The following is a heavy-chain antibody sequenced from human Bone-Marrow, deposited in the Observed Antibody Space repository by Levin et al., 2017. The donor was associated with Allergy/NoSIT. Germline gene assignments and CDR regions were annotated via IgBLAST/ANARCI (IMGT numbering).Heavy chain of an antibody. CDR1: GYTFTDCH. Sequence: ASVKVSCKASGYTFTDCHLHWVRQAPGQGLEWMGWINPNNGGTQLAQKFQGRVTMTRDTSISTVYMELTRLGFDDTAVYYCARDPRGVVPLHYYYAMNAWGQGTTVTVSS. D-gene: IGHD2-15*01. CDR2: INPNNGGT. CDR3: ARDPRGVVPLHYYYAMNA. V-gene: IGHV1-2*02. J-gene: IGHJ6*02.